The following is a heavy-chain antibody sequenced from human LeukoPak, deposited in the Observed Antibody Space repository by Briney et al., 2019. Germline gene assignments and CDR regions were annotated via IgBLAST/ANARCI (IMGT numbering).Heavy chain of an antibody. D-gene: IGHD3-10*02. CDR1: GFTFSSYG. Sequence: GGSLRLSCAASGFTFSSYGMSWVRQAPGKGLEWVSAISGSGDYTYYADSVKGRFTISRDNAKNSLYLQMNSLRAEDTAVYYCAELGITMIGGVWGKGTTVTISS. CDR3: AELGITMIGGV. CDR2: ISGSGDYT. V-gene: IGHV3-23*01. J-gene: IGHJ6*04.